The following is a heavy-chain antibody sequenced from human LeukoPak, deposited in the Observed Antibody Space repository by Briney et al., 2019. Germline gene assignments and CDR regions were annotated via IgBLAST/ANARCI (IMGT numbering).Heavy chain of an antibody. CDR2: INPSGGST. D-gene: IGHD3-3*01. V-gene: IGHV1-46*01. J-gene: IGHJ3*02. CDR1: GYTFTSYY. CDR3: ASEQAERVTIFGVETDASDI. Sequence: ASVKVSCKASGYTFTSYYMHWVRQAPGQGLEWMGIINPSGGSTSYAQKFQGRVTMTRDMSTSTVYMELSSLRSEDTAVYYCASEQAERVTIFGVETDASDIWGQGTMVTVSS.